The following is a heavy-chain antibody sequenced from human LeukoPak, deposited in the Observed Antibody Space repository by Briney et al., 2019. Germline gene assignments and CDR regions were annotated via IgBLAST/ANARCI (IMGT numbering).Heavy chain of an antibody. J-gene: IGHJ4*02. CDR1: GFTFRSYG. Sequence: GRSLRLSCAASGFTFRSYGMHWVRQAPGKGLEWVAVISYDGSNKYYADSVKGRFAISRDNSKNTLYLQMNSLRAEDTAVYYCAKDLDYDFWSGYPGFDYWGQGTLVTVSS. CDR2: ISYDGSNK. V-gene: IGHV3-30*18. D-gene: IGHD3-3*01. CDR3: AKDLDYDFWSGYPGFDY.